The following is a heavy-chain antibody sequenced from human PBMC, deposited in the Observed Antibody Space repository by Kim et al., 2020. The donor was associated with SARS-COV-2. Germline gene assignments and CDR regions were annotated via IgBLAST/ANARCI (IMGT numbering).Heavy chain of an antibody. D-gene: IGHD2-2*01. Sequence: GRSLRLSCAASGFTFSSYGMHWVRQAPVKGLEWVAVISYDGSNKYYADSVKGRFTISRDNSKNTLYLQMNSLRAEDTAVYYCAKDYGFVVVAYCVDFWG. CDR1: GFTFSSYG. CDR3: AKDYGFVVVAYCVDF. J-gene: IGHJ6*02. V-gene: IGHV3-30*18. CDR2: ISYDGSNK.